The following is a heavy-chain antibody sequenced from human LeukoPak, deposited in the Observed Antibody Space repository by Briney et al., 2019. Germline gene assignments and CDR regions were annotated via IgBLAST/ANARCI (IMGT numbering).Heavy chain of an antibody. CDR1: GYAFAGHW. CDR3: ARGPDYGDSGWIDF. D-gene: IGHD4-17*01. CDR2: IHPTTGGT. Sequence: GASVKVSCKGSGYAFAGHWIHWLRQAPGQGLERMGQIHPTTGGTQYGQKFQGRVSMTSDTSINTAYMELTSLTSDDTAVYYCARGPDYGDSGWIDFWGQGTLVSVSS. V-gene: IGHV1-2*06. J-gene: IGHJ5*01.